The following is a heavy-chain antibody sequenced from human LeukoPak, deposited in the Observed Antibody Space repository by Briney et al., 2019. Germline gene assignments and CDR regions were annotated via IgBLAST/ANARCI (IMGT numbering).Heavy chain of an antibody. V-gene: IGHV4-4*07. Sequence: SETLSLTCTVSGGSISSYYWSWIRQPAGKGLEWIGRIYTSGSTNYNPTLKSRVTMSVDTSKNQFSLKLSSVTAADTAVYYCARDPNNWNYKKAFDIWGQGTMVTVSS. J-gene: IGHJ3*02. CDR1: GGSISSYY. D-gene: IGHD1-7*01. CDR3: ARDPNNWNYKKAFDI. CDR2: IYTSGST.